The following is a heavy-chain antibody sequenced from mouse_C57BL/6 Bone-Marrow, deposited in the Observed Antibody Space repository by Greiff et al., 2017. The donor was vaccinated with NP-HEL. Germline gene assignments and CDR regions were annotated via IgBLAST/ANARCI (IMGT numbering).Heavy chain of an antibody. D-gene: IGHD4-1*01. Sequence: QVHVKQPGAELVMPGASVKLSCKASGYTFTSYWMHWVKQRPGQGLEWIGEIDPSDSYTNYNQKFKGKSTLTVDKSSSTAYMQLSSLTSEDSAVYYCARDRLTGTRWYFDVWGTGTTVTVSS. CDR1: GYTFTSYW. CDR2: IDPSDSYT. J-gene: IGHJ1*03. V-gene: IGHV1-69*01. CDR3: ARDRLTGTRWYFDV.